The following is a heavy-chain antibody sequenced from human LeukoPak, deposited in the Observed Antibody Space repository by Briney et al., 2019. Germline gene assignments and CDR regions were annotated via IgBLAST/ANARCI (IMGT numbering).Heavy chain of an antibody. CDR3: ANLFVGDYCVDDGDAFDI. CDR1: GYTFTSYG. CDR2: ISAYNGNT. D-gene: IGHD4-17*01. V-gene: IGHV1-18*01. J-gene: IGHJ3*02. Sequence: VASVKVSCKASGYTFTSYGISWVRQAPGQGLEWMGWISAYNGNTNYAQKLQGRVTMTTDTSTSTAYMELRSLRSDDTAVYYCANLFVGDYCVDDGDAFDIWGQGTMVTVSS.